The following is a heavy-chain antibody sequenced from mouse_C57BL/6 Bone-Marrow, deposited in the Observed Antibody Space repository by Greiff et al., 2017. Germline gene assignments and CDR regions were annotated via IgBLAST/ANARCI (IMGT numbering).Heavy chain of an antibody. D-gene: IGHD3-2*02. CDR1: GYTFTSYW. V-gene: IGHV1-55*01. Sequence: VQLQQPGAELVKPGASVKMSCKASGYTFTSYWITWVKQRPGQGLEWIGDIYPGSGSTNYNEKFKSNATLTVATYYSTAYMQLSSLTSEDSAVYYCAVDSSGYGWFAYWGQGTLVTVSA. CDR2: IYPGSGST. CDR3: AVDSSGYGWFAY. J-gene: IGHJ3*01.